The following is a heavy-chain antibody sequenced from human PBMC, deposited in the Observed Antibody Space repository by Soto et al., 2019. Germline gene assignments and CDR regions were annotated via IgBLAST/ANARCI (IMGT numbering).Heavy chain of an antibody. CDR3: TTDPGDYEDF. Sequence: GGSLRLSCAASGITFTNAWMSWVRQAPGKGLEWVGRIKNKADGGTTDYAAPVRGRFTISRDDSKNTLFLQMNSLEIEDTAVYYCTTDPGDYEDFWGRGALVTVYS. CDR1: GITFTNAW. CDR2: IKNKADGGTT. V-gene: IGHV3-15*01. J-gene: IGHJ4*02. D-gene: IGHD4-17*01.